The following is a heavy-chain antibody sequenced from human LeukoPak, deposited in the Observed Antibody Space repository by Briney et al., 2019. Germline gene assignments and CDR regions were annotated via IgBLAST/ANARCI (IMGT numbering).Heavy chain of an antibody. CDR1: GGSFSGYY. CDR3: ARGGRGPHHFDY. V-gene: IGHV4-34*01. Sequence: SETLSLTCAVYGGSFSGYYWSWIRQPPGKGLEWIGEINHSGSTNYNPSLKSRVTISVDTSKNQFSLKLSSVTAADTAVYYCARGGRGPHHFDYWGQGTLVTVSS. D-gene: IGHD3-10*01. J-gene: IGHJ4*02. CDR2: INHSGST.